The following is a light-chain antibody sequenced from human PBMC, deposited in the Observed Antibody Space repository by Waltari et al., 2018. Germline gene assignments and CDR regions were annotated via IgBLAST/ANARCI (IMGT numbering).Light chain of an antibody. V-gene: IGLV2-18*02. CDR1: SSDVGRYNR. CDR3: ISYTPSDTYV. J-gene: IGLJ1*01. CDR2: DVT. Sequence: QSALTQPPSVSGSPGQSVTISCAGTSSDVGRYNRVSWYQQSPGTAPNVIIYDVTNRPEGVPDRFSASKSGNTASLTISGLQSEDEADYYCISYTPSDTYVFGTGTKVAVL.